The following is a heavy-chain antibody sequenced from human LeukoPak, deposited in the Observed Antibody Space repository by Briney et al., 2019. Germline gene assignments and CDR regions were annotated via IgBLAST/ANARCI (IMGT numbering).Heavy chain of an antibody. V-gene: IGHV1-3*01. D-gene: IGHD6-25*01. CDR2: INAGNGNT. Sequence: ASVKVSCKASGYTFTSYAMHWVRQAPGQRLEWMGWINAGNGNTKYSQKFQGRVTITRDTSASTAYMKLSSLRSEDTAVYYCAREASGDFDYWGQGTLVTVSS. J-gene: IGHJ4*02. CDR3: AREASGDFDY. CDR1: GYTFTSYA.